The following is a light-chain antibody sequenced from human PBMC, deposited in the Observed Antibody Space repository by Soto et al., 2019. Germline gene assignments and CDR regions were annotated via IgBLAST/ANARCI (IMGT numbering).Light chain of an antibody. CDR1: QSVSSN. J-gene: IGKJ3*01. CDR2: GAS. V-gene: IGKV3-15*01. Sequence: EIVMTQSPATLSVSPGERATLSCRASQSVSSNLAWYQQKPGQAPRLLIYGASTRATGILARFSGSGSGTEFTLTISSLQSEDFAVYYCQQYHNCPFTFGPGTKVDIK. CDR3: QQYHNCPFT.